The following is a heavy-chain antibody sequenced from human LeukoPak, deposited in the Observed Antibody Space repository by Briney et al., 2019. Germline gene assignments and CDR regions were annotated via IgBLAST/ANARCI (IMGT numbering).Heavy chain of an antibody. D-gene: IGHD1-26*01. CDR3: ARGEWEIGLFFDY. J-gene: IGHJ4*02. Sequence: SETLSLTCAVSGGSISSSNWWSWVRQPPGKGLEWIGEIYHSGSTNYNPSLKSRVTISVDTSKNQFSLKLSSVTAADTAVYYCARGEWEIGLFFDYWGQGTLVTVSS. CDR1: GGSISSSNW. V-gene: IGHV4-4*02. CDR2: IYHSGST.